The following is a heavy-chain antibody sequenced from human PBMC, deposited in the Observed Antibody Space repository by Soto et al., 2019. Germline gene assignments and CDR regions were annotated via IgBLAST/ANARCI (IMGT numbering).Heavy chain of an antibody. CDR1: GDSISRGDYY. Sequence: QVQLQESGPGLVSPSQTPSLTCSVSGDSISRGDYYWNWIRQPPGQGLEWIGYIYRSGSAFYNPSLKSRVAISIDSSNNQFSLKLNSVTAADTAVYYCVREGREFFDYWGQGTLVTVSS. V-gene: IGHV4-30-4*01. D-gene: IGHD3-10*01. CDR2: IYRSGSA. CDR3: VREGREFFDY. J-gene: IGHJ4*02.